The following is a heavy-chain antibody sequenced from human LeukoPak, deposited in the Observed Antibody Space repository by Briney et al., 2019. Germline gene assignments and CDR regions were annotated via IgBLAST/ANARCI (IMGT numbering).Heavy chain of an antibody. CDR1: GFTFSSYG. V-gene: IGHV3-30*02. J-gene: IGHJ4*02. D-gene: IGHD3-22*01. CDR2: IRYDGSNK. Sequence: PGGSLRLSCAASGFTFSSYGMHWVRQAPGKGLEWVAFIRYDGSNKYYADSVKGRFTISRDNSKNTLYLQMNSLRAEDTAVYYCADYDSSGYPFDYWGQGTLVTVSS. CDR3: ADYDSSGYPFDY.